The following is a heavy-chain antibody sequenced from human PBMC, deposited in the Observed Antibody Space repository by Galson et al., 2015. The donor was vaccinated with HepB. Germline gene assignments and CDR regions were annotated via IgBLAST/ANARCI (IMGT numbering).Heavy chain of an antibody. CDR1: GFTFSSYA. Sequence: SLRLSCAASGFTFSSYAMHWVRQAPGEGLEWVAVISYDGSNKYYADSVKGRFTISRDNSKNTLYLQMNSLRAEDTAVYYCASEGLTIFGVPFDYWGQGTLVTVSS. CDR3: ASEGLTIFGVPFDY. V-gene: IGHV3-30-3*01. CDR2: ISYDGSNK. J-gene: IGHJ4*02. D-gene: IGHD3-3*01.